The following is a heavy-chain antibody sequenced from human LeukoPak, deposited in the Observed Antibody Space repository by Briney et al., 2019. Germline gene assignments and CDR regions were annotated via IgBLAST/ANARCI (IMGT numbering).Heavy chain of an antibody. CDR2: ISYDGSNK. V-gene: IGHV3-30*04. CDR1: GFTFSSYA. Sequence: GGSLRLSCAASGFTFSSYAMHWVRQAPGKGLEWVAVISYDGSNKYYADSVKGRFTISRDNSKNTLYLQMNSLRAEDTAVYYCAKAGLGTTMIVGFDPWGQGTLVTVSS. D-gene: IGHD3-22*01. CDR3: AKAGLGTTMIVGFDP. J-gene: IGHJ5*02.